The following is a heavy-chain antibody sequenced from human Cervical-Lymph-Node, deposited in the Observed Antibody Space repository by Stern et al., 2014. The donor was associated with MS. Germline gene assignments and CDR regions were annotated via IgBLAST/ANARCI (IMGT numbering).Heavy chain of an antibody. CDR1: GFPFSSYS. V-gene: IGHV3-21*01. Sequence: EMQLVESGGGLVKPGGSLRLSCAASGFPFSSYSMNWVRQAPGEGLERVASISSCGSYIYYADSLKCRFTISRDNAKNSLYLQMNSLRAEDTAVYYCARGRGGNYRYYFDYWGQGTLVTVSS. J-gene: IGHJ4*02. CDR3: ARGRGGNYRYYFDY. CDR2: ISSCGSYI. D-gene: IGHD4-23*01.